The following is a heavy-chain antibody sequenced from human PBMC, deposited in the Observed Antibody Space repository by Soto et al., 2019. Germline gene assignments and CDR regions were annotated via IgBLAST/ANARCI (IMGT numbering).Heavy chain of an antibody. D-gene: IGHD2-21*02. J-gene: IGHJ4*02. V-gene: IGHV2-5*02. CDR3: AHRPSGGHSILHY. Sequence: QITLKASGPTLVKPTQTLTLTCSFSGFSLSTVGVGVGWIRQPPGKALEWLALIYWDDDTRYSPSLKSRLTITKDTSKNRVVLTMTNMDPVDTATYYCAHRPSGGHSILHYWGQGTLVTVSS. CDR2: IYWDDDT. CDR1: GFSLSTVGVG.